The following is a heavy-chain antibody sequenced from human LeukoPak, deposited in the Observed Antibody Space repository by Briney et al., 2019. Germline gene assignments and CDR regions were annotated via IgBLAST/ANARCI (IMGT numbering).Heavy chain of an antibody. J-gene: IGHJ5*02. Sequence: SETLSLTCTVSGGSITSYYWSWIRQPPGKGLEWIGYIYYSGNTNYNPSLKSRVTISVDTSKNQFSLKLSSVTAADTAVYYCARVHITIFGVLITWGQGALVTVSS. CDR1: GGSITSYY. V-gene: IGHV4-59*01. CDR3: ARVHITIFGVLIT. CDR2: IYYSGNT. D-gene: IGHD3-3*01.